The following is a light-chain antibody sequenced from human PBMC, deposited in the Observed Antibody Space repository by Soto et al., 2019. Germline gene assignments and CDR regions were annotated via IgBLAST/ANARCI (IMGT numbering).Light chain of an antibody. V-gene: IGKV4-1*01. CDR2: GAS. J-gene: IGKJ1*01. CDR3: QQYYSTPRT. CDR1: QSVLYSSNNKNF. Sequence: DFVMTQSPDSLAVSLGERATINCKSSQSVLYSSNNKNFLAWYQQKPGQPPKLLIYGASTRESGVPDRFSGSGSGTDFTLTISSLQAEDVAVYYCQQYYSTPRTFGQGTKVEIK.